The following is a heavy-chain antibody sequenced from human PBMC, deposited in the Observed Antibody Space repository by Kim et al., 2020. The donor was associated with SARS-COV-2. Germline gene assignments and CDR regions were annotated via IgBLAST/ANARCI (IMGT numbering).Heavy chain of an antibody. CDR3: ERLAGSGYYEAVD. V-gene: IGHV4-59*08. CDR2: IYYSGST. J-gene: IGHJ4*02. D-gene: IGHD3-3*01. Sequence: SETLSLTCTVSGGSISSYYWSWIRQPPGKGLEWIGYIYYSGSTNYNPSLKSRVTISVDTSKNQFSLKLSSVTAADTAVYYCERLAGSGYYEAVDWGQGTLVTVSS. CDR1: GGSISSYY.